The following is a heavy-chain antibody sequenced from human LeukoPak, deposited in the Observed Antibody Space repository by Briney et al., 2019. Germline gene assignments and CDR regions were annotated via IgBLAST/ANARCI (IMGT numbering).Heavy chain of an antibody. Sequence: PSETLSVTCTVSGGSVSSGSYYWSWIRQPPGKGLEWIGYIYYSGSTNYNPSLKSRVTISVDTSKNQFSLKLSSVTAADTAVYYCARERRYFDWSTRGYYYYGMDVWGQGTTVTVSS. CDR3: ARERRYFDWSTRGYYYYGMDV. CDR1: GGSVSSGSYY. V-gene: IGHV4-61*01. J-gene: IGHJ6*02. CDR2: IYYSGST. D-gene: IGHD3-9*01.